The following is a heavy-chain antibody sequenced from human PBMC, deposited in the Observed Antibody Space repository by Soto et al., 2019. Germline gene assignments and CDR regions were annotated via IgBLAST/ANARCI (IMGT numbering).Heavy chain of an antibody. CDR1: GDSPKSNSYS. D-gene: IGHD3-22*01. J-gene: IGHJ4*02. V-gene: IGHV4-61*03. CDR2: VSYTGST. Sequence: SETLSLTCTVSGDSPKSNSYSWTWIRQSPGKGLQWIGSVSYTGSTNYNPSLEGRVTMSIDTSKRRFSLRLSSVIAADTDVYYCARGDHDWGDDYGGYSYLHYFDFWGQGTPVTVSS. CDR3: ARGDHDWGDDYGGYSYLHYFDF.